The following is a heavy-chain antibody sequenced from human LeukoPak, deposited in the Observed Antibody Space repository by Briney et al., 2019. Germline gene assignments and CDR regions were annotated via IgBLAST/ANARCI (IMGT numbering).Heavy chain of an antibody. Sequence: ASVKVSCKASGYTFTGYYMHWVRQAPGQGLEWMGWINPNSGGTNYAQKFQGRVTMTRDTSISTACMELSRLRSDDTAVYYCARIQRGYSRDAGDYWGQGTLVTVSS. J-gene: IGHJ4*02. CDR3: ARIQRGYSRDAGDY. CDR1: GYTFTGYY. CDR2: INPNSGGT. V-gene: IGHV1-2*02. D-gene: IGHD5-18*01.